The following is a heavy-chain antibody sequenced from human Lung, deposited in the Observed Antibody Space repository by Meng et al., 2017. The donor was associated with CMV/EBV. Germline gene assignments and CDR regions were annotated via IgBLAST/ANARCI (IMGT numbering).Heavy chain of an antibody. V-gene: IGHV5-51*01. Sequence: GGSLRLSCKGSGYSFTSYWFGWVRQMPGKGLEWMGIIYPGDSDTRYSPPFQGQVTISADKSISTAYLQWSSLKASDTAMYYCARLSYYDFWSGYYPYYYGMDVWGQGTTVTVSS. CDR1: GYSFTSYW. D-gene: IGHD3-3*01. CDR2: IYPGDSDT. J-gene: IGHJ6*02. CDR3: ARLSYYDFWSGYYPYYYGMDV.